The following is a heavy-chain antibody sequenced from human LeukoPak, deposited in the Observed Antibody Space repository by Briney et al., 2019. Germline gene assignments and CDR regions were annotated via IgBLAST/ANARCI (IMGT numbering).Heavy chain of an antibody. D-gene: IGHD3-9*01. V-gene: IGHV4-39*07. J-gene: IGHJ4*02. CDR1: GGSISSSSYY. CDR2: IYYSGST. Sequence: SETLSLTCTVSGGSISSSSYYWGWIRQPPGKGLEWIGSIYYSGSTYYNPSLKSRVTISVDTSKNQVSLKLTSVTAADSAVYYCTREGPPVHYTGYYDYWGQGTLVTVSS. CDR3: TREGPPVHYTGYYDY.